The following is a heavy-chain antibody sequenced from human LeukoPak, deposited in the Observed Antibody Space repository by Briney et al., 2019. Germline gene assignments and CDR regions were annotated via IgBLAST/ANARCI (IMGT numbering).Heavy chain of an antibody. V-gene: IGHV3-48*03. D-gene: IGHD3-16*01. Sequence: GESLRLSCAASGFRLSNYEMDWVRQAPGKGLEWVSYISIGGDTRHYADSVKGRFTISRDNAKNSVYLQMNSLRAEDTAVYFCASLWELTMAWGQGTLVTVSS. J-gene: IGHJ5*02. CDR3: ASLWELTMA. CDR2: ISIGGDTR. CDR1: GFRLSNYE.